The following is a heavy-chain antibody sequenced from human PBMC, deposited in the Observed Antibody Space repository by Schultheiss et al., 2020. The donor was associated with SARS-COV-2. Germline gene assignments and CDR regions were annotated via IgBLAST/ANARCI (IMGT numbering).Heavy chain of an antibody. V-gene: IGHV4-39*02. D-gene: IGHD4-17*01. CDR3: ARDDGDYPEYNWFDP. J-gene: IGHJ5*02. CDR1: GGSISSSSYY. CDR2: IYYSGST. Sequence: GSLRLSCTVSGGSISSSSYYWGWIRQPPGKGLEWIGSIYYSGSTYYNPSLKSRVTISVDTSKNQFSLKLSSVTAADTAVYYCARDDGDYPEYNWFDPWGQGTLVTVSS.